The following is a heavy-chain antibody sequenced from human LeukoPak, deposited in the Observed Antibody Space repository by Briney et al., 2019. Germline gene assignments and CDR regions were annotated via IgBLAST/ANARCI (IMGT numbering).Heavy chain of an antibody. Sequence: TGGSLRLSCAVSGFTFSSQGLHWVRQAPGKGLEWLAIIWYDGSNKYHADSVKGRFTISRDNSKNTLYLKMNNLRVEETGVYYCARDQGNCGNGKCYGYFDYWGQGTLVTVSS. J-gene: IGHJ4*02. CDR3: ARDQGNCGNGKCYGYFDY. CDR1: GFTFSSQG. D-gene: IGHD2-21*01. V-gene: IGHV3-33*01. CDR2: IWYDGSNK.